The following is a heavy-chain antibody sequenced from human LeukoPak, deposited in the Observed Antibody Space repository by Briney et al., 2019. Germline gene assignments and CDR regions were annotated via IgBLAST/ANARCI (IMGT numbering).Heavy chain of an antibody. CDR1: GGSISSSSYY. CDR2: IYYSGST. Sequence: PSETLSLTCTVSGGSISSSSYYWGWIRQPPGKGLEWIGSIYYSGSTYYNPSLKSRVTISVDTSKNRFSLKLSSVTAADTAVYYCARHKWELLYFDYWGQGTLVTVSS. D-gene: IGHD1-26*01. CDR3: ARHKWELLYFDY. V-gene: IGHV4-39*01. J-gene: IGHJ4*02.